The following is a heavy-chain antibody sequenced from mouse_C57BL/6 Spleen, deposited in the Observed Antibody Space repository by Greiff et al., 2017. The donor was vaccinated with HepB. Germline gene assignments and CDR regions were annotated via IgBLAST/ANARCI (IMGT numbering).Heavy chain of an antibody. V-gene: IGHV1-78*01. CDR2: IYPRDGST. CDR1: GYTFTDHT. D-gene: IGHD1-1*01. J-gene: IGHJ2*01. CDR3: ARWRYYYGSSYPFDY. Sequence: QVQLKESDAELVKPGASVKISCKVSGYTFTDHTIHWMKQRPEQGLEWIGYIYPRDGSTKYNEKFKGKATLTADKSSSTAYMQLNSLTSEDSAVYFCARWRYYYGSSYPFDYWGQGTTLTVSS.